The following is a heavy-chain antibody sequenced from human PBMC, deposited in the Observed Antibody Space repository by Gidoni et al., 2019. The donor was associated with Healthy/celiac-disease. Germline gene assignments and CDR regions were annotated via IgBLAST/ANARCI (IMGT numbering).Heavy chain of an antibody. CDR2: ISSSSSYI. V-gene: IGHV3-21*01. D-gene: IGHD3-3*01. Sequence: EVQLVESGGGLVKPGGSLRLSCAASGFPFSSYSMTRVRQAPGKGLEWVSSISSSSSYIYYADSVKGRFTISRDNAKNSLYLQMNSLRAEDTAVYYCARGLTIFGVVAAFDPWGQGTLVTVSS. CDR1: GFPFSSYS. CDR3: ARGLTIFGVVAAFDP. J-gene: IGHJ5*02.